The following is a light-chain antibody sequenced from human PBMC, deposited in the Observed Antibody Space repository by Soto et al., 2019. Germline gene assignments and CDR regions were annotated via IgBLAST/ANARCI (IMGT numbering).Light chain of an antibody. V-gene: IGLV2-11*01. J-gene: IGLJ3*02. CDR1: NSDVGRYNS. CDR3: CSYTASDNWV. CDR2: AVS. Sequence: QSVLTQPRSVSGSPGQSVTISCTGTNSDVGRYNSVSWYQQLPGKAPKLMISAVSQRPSGVPDRFSGSKSGNTASLTISGLQADDEADYFCCSYTASDNWVFGGGTQLTVL.